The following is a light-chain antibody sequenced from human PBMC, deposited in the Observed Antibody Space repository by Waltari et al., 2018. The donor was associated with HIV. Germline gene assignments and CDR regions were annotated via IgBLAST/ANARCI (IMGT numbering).Light chain of an antibody. CDR3: ATWDDTLNGYV. V-gene: IGLV1-44*01. J-gene: IGLJ1*01. CDR1: SSNIGSNI. CDR2: SSN. Sequence: QSMLTQPPSASGTPGQRVTISCSGSSSNIGSNIVNWYQLLPGTAPKLLIDSSNQLPSGVPDRISGSKSGTSASLAISGLQSEDEADYYCATWDDTLNGYVFGTGTKVTVL.